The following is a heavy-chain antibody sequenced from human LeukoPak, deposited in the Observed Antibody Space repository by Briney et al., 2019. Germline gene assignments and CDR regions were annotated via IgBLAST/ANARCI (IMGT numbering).Heavy chain of an antibody. CDR1: GFTFSSYG. CDR3: AKELLSSSSAFDY. V-gene: IGHV3-30*02. Sequence: GGSLRLSCAASGFTFSSYGMHWVRQAPGKGLEWLAFIRYDGSNKYYADSAKGRFTISRDYSKNTLYLQMNSLGAEDTAVYYCAKELLSSSSAFDYWGREPWSPSPQ. D-gene: IGHD6-6*01. J-gene: IGHJ4*02. CDR2: IRYDGSNK.